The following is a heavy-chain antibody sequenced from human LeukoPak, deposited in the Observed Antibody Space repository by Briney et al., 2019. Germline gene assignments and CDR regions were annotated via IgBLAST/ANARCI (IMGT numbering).Heavy chain of an antibody. CDR3: ARELYVWGSYRSDPLGY. CDR2: IYSGGST. J-gene: IGHJ4*02. D-gene: IGHD3-16*02. CDR1: GFIVSSNY. V-gene: IGHV3-66*01. Sequence: GGSLRLSCAASGFIVSSNYMSWVRQAPGKGLEWVSVIYSGGSTYYADSVKGRFTISRDNSKNTLYLQMNSLRAEDTAVYYCARELYVWGSYRSDPLGYWGQGTLVTVSS.